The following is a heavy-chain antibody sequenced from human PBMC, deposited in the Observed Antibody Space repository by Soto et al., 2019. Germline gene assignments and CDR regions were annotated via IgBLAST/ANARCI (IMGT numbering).Heavy chain of an antibody. CDR2: ISGSGGST. CDR3: AAALTGTHRTYYYYGMDV. D-gene: IGHD1-1*01. V-gene: IGHV3-23*01. CDR1: GFTFSSYA. J-gene: IGHJ6*02. Sequence: PGGSLRLSCAASGFTFSSYAMSWVRQAPGKGLEWVSAISGSGGSTYYADSVKGRFTISRDNSMNTLYLQMNSLRAEDTAVYYCAAALTGTHRTYYYYGMDVWGQGTTVTVSS.